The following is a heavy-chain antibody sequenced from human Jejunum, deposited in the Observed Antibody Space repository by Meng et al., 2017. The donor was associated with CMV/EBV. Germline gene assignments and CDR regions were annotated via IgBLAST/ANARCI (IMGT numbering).Heavy chain of an antibody. J-gene: IGHJ4*02. CDR3: ARDSPLDGYSLLDY. V-gene: IGHV7-4-1*02. CDR1: GYTFTSYA. Sequence: QVQLVQSGPVLKQPWASVKVSCRPSGYTFTSYAINWVRQAPGQGPDWMGWIDPNTGNPTYDQGFTGRFVFSLDTSVSTAYLQINSLRADDTAVYYCARDSPLDGYSLLDYWGQGTLVTVSS. CDR2: IDPNTGNP. D-gene: IGHD5-24*01.